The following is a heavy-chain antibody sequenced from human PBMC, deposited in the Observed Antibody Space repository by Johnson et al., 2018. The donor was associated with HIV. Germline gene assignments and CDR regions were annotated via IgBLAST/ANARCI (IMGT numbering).Heavy chain of an antibody. CDR1: GFTLNSYD. CDR3: ARGYDYERGGYYDAFDI. D-gene: IGHD3-22*01. V-gene: IGHV3-20*04. J-gene: IGHJ3*02. CDR2: INWSGGNT. Sequence: VQLVESGGGLVQPGGSLRLSCAASGFTLNSYDMHWVRQAIGKGLEWVSGINWSGGNTDYADSVKGRFTISRDNAKNSLYLQMNSLRAEDTALYYCARGYDYERGGYYDAFDIWGQGTMVTVSS.